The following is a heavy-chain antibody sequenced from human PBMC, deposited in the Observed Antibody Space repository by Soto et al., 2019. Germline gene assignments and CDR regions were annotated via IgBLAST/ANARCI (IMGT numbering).Heavy chain of an antibody. D-gene: IGHD3-3*01. J-gene: IGHJ4*02. CDR2: ISSSSSYI. V-gene: IGHV3-21*01. Sequence: EVQLVESGGGLVKPGGSLRLSCAASGFTFSSYSMNWVRQAPGKGLEWVSSISSSSSYIYYADSVKGRFTISRDNAKNSLYLQMNSLRAEDTAVYYCARDVAIFGVVNPVDYWGQGTLVTVSS. CDR1: GFTFSSYS. CDR3: ARDVAIFGVVNPVDY.